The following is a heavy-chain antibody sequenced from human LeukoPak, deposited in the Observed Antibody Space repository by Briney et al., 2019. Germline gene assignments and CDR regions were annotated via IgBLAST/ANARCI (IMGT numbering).Heavy chain of an antibody. Sequence: GGSLRLSCAASGFSFSNSAMHWVRQPTGKGLEWVAILSPDSQYERYGDPMRGRFTISRDNSKNTLFLQMNSLRAEDTAVYYCAKAGRSCGWYWFDYWGQGALVTVSS. V-gene: IGHV3-30*04. CDR2: LSPDSQYE. CDR3: AKAGRSCGWYWFDY. J-gene: IGHJ4*02. D-gene: IGHD6-19*01. CDR1: GFSFSNSA.